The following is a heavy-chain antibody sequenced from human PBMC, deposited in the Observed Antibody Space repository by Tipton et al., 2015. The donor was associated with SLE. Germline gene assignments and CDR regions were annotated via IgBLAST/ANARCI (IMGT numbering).Heavy chain of an antibody. CDR2: VFYNGET. D-gene: IGHD3-9*01. CDR3: ASGILTGNAAFDI. V-gene: IGHV4-59*12. J-gene: IGHJ3*02. CDR1: RGSISSYY. Sequence: TLSLTCTVSRGSISSYYWSWIRQPPGQGLEWIGHVFYNGETNYNPSLKGRVTISLDTSMKQFSLNLSSVTAADTAVYYCASGILTGNAAFDIWGPGTMVTVPS.